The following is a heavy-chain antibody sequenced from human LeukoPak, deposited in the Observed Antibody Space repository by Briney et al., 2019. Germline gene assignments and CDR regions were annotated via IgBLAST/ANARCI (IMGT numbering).Heavy chain of an antibody. CDR1: GYTFTSYD. CDR3: ARGRDSSSSAFDP. J-gene: IGHJ5*02. CDR2: MNPNSGNT. Sequence: GASVKVSCKASGYTFTSYDINWGRQATGQGLEGMGWMNPNSGNTGYAQKFQGRVNMTRNTSISTDSMELSSLRSGDTAVYYCARGRDSSSSAFDPWGQGTLVTVSS. D-gene: IGHD6-6*01. V-gene: IGHV1-8*01.